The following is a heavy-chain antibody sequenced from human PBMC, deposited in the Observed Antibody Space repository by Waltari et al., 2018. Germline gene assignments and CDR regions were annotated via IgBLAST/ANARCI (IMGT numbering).Heavy chain of an antibody. CDR1: GASIISNYW. J-gene: IGHJ4*02. V-gene: IGHV4-4*02. CDR2: VHHSGRT. Sequence: QVQLQESGPGLVKPSGTLSLTCAVSGASIISNYWWSGVRQSPGKGLEWIGQVHHSGRTYSTPSLKSRVTISIDWSKNQFSLNLSSVNDADTAVYYCAADRGNGLYFDYWGQGTLVTVSS. CDR3: AADRGNGLYFDY. D-gene: IGHD2-15*01.